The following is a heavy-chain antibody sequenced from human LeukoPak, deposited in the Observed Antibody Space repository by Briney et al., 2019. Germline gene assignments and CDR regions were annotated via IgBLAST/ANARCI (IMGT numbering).Heavy chain of an antibody. CDR3: ARDWFDSDYDRFDY. CDR1: GFTLSSYW. Sequence: GSLRLSCAVSGFTLSSYWMSWFRQAQGKGLEWVPNLNQDGSQKFSVDSVKGRFTISRDNAKNSLSLQMNSLRVEDTAVYYCARDWFDSDYDRFDYWGQGTLVTVSS. J-gene: IGHJ4*02. V-gene: IGHV3-7*03. D-gene: IGHD4-11*01. CDR2: LNQDGSQK.